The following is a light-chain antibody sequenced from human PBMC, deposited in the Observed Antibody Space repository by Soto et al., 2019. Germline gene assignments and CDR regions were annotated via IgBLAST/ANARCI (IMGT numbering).Light chain of an antibody. CDR2: EVS. V-gene: IGLV2-14*01. CDR3: SSYTLRNTLVL. CDR1: SSDVGGYNF. J-gene: IGLJ3*02. Sequence: QSALTQPASVSGSPGQSITISCTGTSSDVGGYNFVSWYQQHPGKAPRLIIYEVSSRPSGVSYRFSGSKSGNTASLTSSGLQAEDEAEYYCSSYTLRNTLVLFGGGTKLTVL.